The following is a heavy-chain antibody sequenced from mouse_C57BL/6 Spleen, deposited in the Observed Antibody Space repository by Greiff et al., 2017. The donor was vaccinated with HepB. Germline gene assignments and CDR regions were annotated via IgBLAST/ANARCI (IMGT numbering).Heavy chain of an antibody. CDR3: ASRDSSSYPTPFAY. CDR2: IDPSDSYT. V-gene: IGHV1-50*01. D-gene: IGHD3-2*02. Sequence: QVQLQQPGAELVKPGASVKLSCKASGYTFTSYWMQWVKQRPGQGLEWIGEIDPSDSYTNYNQKFKGKATLTVDTSSSTAYMQLSSLTSEDSAVYDCASRDSSSYPTPFAYWGQGTLVTVSA. J-gene: IGHJ3*01. CDR1: GYTFTSYW.